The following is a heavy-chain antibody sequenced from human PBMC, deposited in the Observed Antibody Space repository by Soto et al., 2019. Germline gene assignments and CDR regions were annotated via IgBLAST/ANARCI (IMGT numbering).Heavy chain of an antibody. CDR1: GFTFSSYS. Sequence: EVQLVESGGGLVKPGGSLRLSCAASGFTFSSYSMNWVRQAPGKGLEWVSSISSSSSYIYYADSVKGRFTISRDNAKNSLYLQMNSLRAEDTAVYYCARDSDYGGNSYYYWGQGTLFTVSS. CDR2: ISSSSSYI. J-gene: IGHJ4*02. CDR3: ARDSDYGGNSYYY. V-gene: IGHV3-21*01. D-gene: IGHD2-15*01.